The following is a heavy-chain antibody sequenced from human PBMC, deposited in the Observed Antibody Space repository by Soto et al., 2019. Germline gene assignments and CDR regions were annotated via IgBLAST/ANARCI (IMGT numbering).Heavy chain of an antibody. CDR2: INSDGSST. V-gene: IGHV3-74*01. D-gene: IGHD3-3*01. Sequence: EVQLVESGGGLVQPGGSLRLSCAASGFTFSSYWMHWVRQAPGKGLVWVSRINSDGSSTSYADSVKGRFTIPRDNAKNTLYLQMNSLRAEDTAVYYCARDQAYYDFWSGYSDYYYYYYMDVWGKGTTVTVSS. J-gene: IGHJ6*03. CDR3: ARDQAYYDFWSGYSDYYYYYYMDV. CDR1: GFTFSSYW.